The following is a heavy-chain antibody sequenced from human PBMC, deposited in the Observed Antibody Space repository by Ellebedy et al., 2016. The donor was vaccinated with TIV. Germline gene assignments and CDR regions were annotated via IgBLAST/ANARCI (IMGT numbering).Heavy chain of an antibody. CDR1: GYSFTSYW. CDR2: IDPSDSYT. CDR3: ARESYGDYMGHWFDP. V-gene: IGHV5-10-1*01. Sequence: GESLKISCKGSGYSFTSYWIGWVRQMPGKGLEWMGRIDPSDSYTNYSPSFQGHVTISADKSISTAFLQWSSLKASDTAMYYCARESYGDYMGHWFDPWGQGTLVTVSS. J-gene: IGHJ5*02. D-gene: IGHD4-17*01.